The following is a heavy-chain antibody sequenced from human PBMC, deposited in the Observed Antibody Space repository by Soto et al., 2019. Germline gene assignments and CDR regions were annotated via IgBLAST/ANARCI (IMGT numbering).Heavy chain of an antibody. CDR3: ARAGILYQTAEGYGMDV. Sequence: GSLRLSCAASGFIFRSYSLNWIRQPPGKGLEWIGEINHSGSTNYNPSLKSRVTISVDTSKNLFSLKLSSVTAADTAVYYCARAGILYQTAEGYGMDVWGQGTTVTVSS. V-gene: IGHV4-34*01. CDR2: INHSGST. CDR1: GFIFRSYS. D-gene: IGHD2-8*01. J-gene: IGHJ6*02.